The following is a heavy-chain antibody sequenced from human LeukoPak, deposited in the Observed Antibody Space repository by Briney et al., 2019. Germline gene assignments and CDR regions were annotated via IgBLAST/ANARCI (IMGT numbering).Heavy chain of an antibody. D-gene: IGHD2-21*02. CDR2: IKSDGSAT. CDR3: ARAPYCGADCYSRYFDL. V-gene: IGHV3-74*01. CDR1: GFTFSTYW. J-gene: IGHJ2*01. Sequence: PGGSLRLSCAASGFTFSTYWMHWVRQAPGEELVWVSRIKSDGSATTYADSVKGRFTISRDNAKNTLYLQMNSLRGEDTAVYYCARAPYCGADCYSRYFDLWGRGTLVTVSS.